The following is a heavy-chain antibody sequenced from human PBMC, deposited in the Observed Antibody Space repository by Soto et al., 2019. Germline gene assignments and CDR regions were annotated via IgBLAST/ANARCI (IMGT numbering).Heavy chain of an antibody. CDR2: ITYDGRRK. D-gene: IGHD3-16*02. Sequence: GGSLRLSCGAFGFSFSTYGMQWVRQAPGKGLEWVAAITYDGRRKFYADSVKGRFTISRDNSKSTLFLQMDSLGAEDTAVYYCVKDTRDWGGESSLSNWFDPWGQGSLVTVSS. CDR1: GFSFSTYG. J-gene: IGHJ5*02. V-gene: IGHV3-30*18. CDR3: VKDTRDWGGESSLSNWFDP.